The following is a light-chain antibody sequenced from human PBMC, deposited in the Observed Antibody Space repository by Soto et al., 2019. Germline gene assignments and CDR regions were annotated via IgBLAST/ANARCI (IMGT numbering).Light chain of an antibody. CDR2: EVT. Sequence: SALTQPASVSGSPGQSIAISCTGTRSDVGAYNYVSWYQQHPGKAPKLLISEVTNRPSGVSDRLSGSKSGKTASLTISGLQAEDEADYYCSSFTSRFTFVFGTGTKLTVL. V-gene: IGLV2-14*01. CDR3: SSFTSRFTFV. CDR1: RSDVGAYNY. J-gene: IGLJ1*01.